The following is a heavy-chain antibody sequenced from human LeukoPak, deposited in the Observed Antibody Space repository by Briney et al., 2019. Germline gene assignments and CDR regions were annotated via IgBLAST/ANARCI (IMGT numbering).Heavy chain of an antibody. Sequence: SETLSLTCAVYGGSFSGYYWSWIRQPPGKGLEWIGEINHSGSTHYNPSLESRVTISVDTSKNQFSLKLNSVTAADTAVYYCATHSRAGSGGSENAFEIWGQGTMVTVSS. D-gene: IGHD5-12*01. CDR2: INHSGST. CDR1: GGSFSGYY. CDR3: ATHSRAGSGGSENAFEI. V-gene: IGHV4-34*01. J-gene: IGHJ3*02.